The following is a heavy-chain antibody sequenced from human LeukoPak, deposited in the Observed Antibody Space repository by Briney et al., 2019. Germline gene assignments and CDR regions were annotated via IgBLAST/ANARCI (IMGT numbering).Heavy chain of an antibody. CDR1: GGSISSYY. J-gene: IGHJ4*02. V-gene: IGHV4-59*01. CDR2: IYYSGST. D-gene: IGHD2-2*01. Sequence: PSETLSLTCTVSGGSISSYYWSWIRQPPGKGLEWIGYIYYSGSTNYNPSLKSRVTISVDASKNQFSLKLSSVTAADTAVYYCARDLYCSSTSCQEDVWGQGTLVTVSS. CDR3: ARDLYCSSTSCQEDV.